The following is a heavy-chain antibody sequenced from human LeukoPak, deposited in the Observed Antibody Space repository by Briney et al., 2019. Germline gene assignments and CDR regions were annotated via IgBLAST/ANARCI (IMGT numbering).Heavy chain of an antibody. CDR3: VSFYETY. CDR2: INSDGSWT. J-gene: IGHJ4*02. Sequence: GGSLRLSCAASGNYWMHWVRQAPGKGLVWVSHINSDGSWTSYADSVKGRYTISKDNAKNTVYLQMNSLRAEDTAVYYCVSFYETYWGRGTLVTVSS. D-gene: IGHD2/OR15-2a*01. CDR1: GNYW. V-gene: IGHV3-74*01.